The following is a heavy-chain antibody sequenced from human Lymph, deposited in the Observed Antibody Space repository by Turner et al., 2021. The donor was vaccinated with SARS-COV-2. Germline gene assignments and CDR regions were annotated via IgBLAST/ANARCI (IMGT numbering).Heavy chain of an antibody. D-gene: IGHD2-2*01. CDR3: ARDSPYCSSTSCYDP. J-gene: IGHJ5*02. CDR1: GGTVSSYA. Sequence: VQLVQSGAEVKKPGSSVKVSCKASGGTVSSYATTWVRQAPGQGLEGMGGIIPILDIANYEQKVQGRVTITADKSTSTAYMELSSLRSEDTAVYYCARDSPYCSSTSCYDPWGQGTLVTVSS. CDR2: IIPILDIA. V-gene: IGHV1-69*10.